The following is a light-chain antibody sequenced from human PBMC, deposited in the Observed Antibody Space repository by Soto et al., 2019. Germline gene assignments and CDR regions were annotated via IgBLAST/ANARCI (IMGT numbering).Light chain of an antibody. J-gene: IGLJ1*01. CDR2: VDD. CDR3: GSWDSSLSAYV. Sequence: QSVLAQPPSVSAAPGQKVTISCSGSSSNIGGNSVSWYQQLPGTAPKLLIYVDDKRPSGIPDRFSGSKSGTSATLGITGFQTGDEADYYCGSWDSSLSAYVFATGTKVTV. V-gene: IGLV1-51*01. CDR1: SSNIGGNS.